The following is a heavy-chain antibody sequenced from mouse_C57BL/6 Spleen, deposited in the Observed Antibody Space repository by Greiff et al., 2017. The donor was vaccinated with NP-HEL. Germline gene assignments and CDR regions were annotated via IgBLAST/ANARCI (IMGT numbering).Heavy chain of an antibody. J-gene: IGHJ4*01. CDR2: INPNNGGT. Sequence: VQLKESGPELVKPGASVKMSCKASGYTFTDYNMHWVKQSHGKSLEWIGYINPNNGGTSYNQKFKGKATLTVNKSSSTAYMELRSLTSEDSAVYYCAKRETTVVGAMDYWGQGTSVTVSS. CDR3: AKRETTVVGAMDY. CDR1: GYTFTDYN. D-gene: IGHD1-1*01. V-gene: IGHV1-22*01.